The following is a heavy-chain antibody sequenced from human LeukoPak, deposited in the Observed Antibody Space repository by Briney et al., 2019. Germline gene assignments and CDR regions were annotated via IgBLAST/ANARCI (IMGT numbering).Heavy chain of an antibody. D-gene: IGHD3-22*01. V-gene: IGHV4-34*01. CDR1: GGSFSGYC. CDR3: ARFTMIVVPKAYYYYYMDV. Sequence: SETLSLTCAVYGGSFSGYCWSWIRQPPGKGLEWIGEINHSGSTNYNPSLKSRVTISVGTSKNQFSLKLSSVTAADTAVYYCARFTMIVVPKAYYYYYMDVWGKGTTVTVSS. J-gene: IGHJ6*03. CDR2: INHSGST.